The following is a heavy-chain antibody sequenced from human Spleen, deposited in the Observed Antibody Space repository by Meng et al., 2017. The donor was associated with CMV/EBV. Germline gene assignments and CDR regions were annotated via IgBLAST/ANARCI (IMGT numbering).Heavy chain of an antibody. V-gene: IGHV1-18*01. Sequence: ASVKVSCKASGYIFTKYGVNWMRQAPGQGPEWMGWISAYNGDTMYAPKVQGRVTMTTDTSTSTAYMELRSLRTDDTALYYCARRPLSVGGTSVDYWGQGTLVTVSS. CDR1: GYIFTKYG. J-gene: IGHJ4*02. CDR2: ISAYNGDT. D-gene: IGHD1-26*01. CDR3: ARRPLSVGGTSVDY.